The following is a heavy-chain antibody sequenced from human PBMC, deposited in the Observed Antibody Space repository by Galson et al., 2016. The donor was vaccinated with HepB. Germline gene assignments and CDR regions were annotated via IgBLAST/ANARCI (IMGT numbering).Heavy chain of an antibody. CDR3: SRHLASVPLEDDAFDI. CDR2: IYPSDSDT. V-gene: IGHV5-51*01. Sequence: QSGAEVKKPGESLKISCKGSGFFFTAYWIAWVRQMPGKGLEWMGIIYPSDSDTRYSPSFQGQVTISADKSISTAYLHWTSLKAQDTARYYCSRHLASVPLEDDAFDIWGQGTMVTVSS. CDR1: GFFFTAYW. J-gene: IGHJ3*02. D-gene: IGHD2-15*01.